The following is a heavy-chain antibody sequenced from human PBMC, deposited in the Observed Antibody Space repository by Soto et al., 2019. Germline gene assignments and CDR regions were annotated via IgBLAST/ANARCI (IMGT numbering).Heavy chain of an antibody. D-gene: IGHD6-6*01. CDR2: INYSGST. Sequence: QVQLQESGPGLVKPSETLSLTCTVSGGSISSYSWSWIRQPPGKGLEWIGHINYSGSTNYNPSLKSRVTISVDMSKNQFSLKPSSVTAADTAIYYCARDLGYSSSSLGWFDPWGQGTLVTVSS. V-gene: IGHV4-59*01. CDR3: ARDLGYSSSSLGWFDP. CDR1: GGSISSYS. J-gene: IGHJ5*02.